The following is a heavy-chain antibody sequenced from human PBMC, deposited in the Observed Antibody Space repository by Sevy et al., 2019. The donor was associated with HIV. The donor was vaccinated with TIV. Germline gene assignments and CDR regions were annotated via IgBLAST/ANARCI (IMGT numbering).Heavy chain of an antibody. CDR1: GFTFSSYS. V-gene: IGHV3-48*01. CDR2: ISSSSSTI. Sequence: GGSLRLSCAASGFTFSSYSMNWVRQAPGKGLEWVSYISSSSSTIYYADSVKGRFTISRDNAKNSLYLQMNSLRAEDTAVYYCARGKRSGSHDYFDYWGQGTLVTVSS. D-gene: IGHD1-26*01. CDR3: ARGKRSGSHDYFDY. J-gene: IGHJ4*02.